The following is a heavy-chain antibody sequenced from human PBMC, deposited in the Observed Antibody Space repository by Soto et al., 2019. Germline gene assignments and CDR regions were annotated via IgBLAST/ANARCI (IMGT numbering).Heavy chain of an antibody. D-gene: IGHD4-17*01. CDR3: AGDWNGDKYFDY. V-gene: IGHV3-53*01. CDR2: IFGDGNT. Sequence: ELQLVGSGGGLIQPGGSLRLSCAASGFSVTSGHMNWVRQGPGKGLEWVSVIFGDGNTKYADSIKGRFTISRDTSKNTAYLQMNSLRAEDTAVYYCAGDWNGDKYFDYWDQGTLVTVSS. CDR1: GFSVTSGH. J-gene: IGHJ4*02.